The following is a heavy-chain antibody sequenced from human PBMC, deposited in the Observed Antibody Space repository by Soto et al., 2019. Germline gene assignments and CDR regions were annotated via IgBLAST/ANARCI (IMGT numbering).Heavy chain of an antibody. V-gene: IGHV4-34*01. J-gene: IGHJ4*02. CDR1: VGSFSGYY. Sequence: SETLSLTCAVYVGSFSGYYWSCIRQPPGKGLEWIGEINHSGSTNYNPSLKSRVTISVDTSKNQFSLKLSSVTAADTAVYYCARGGSIADRRDFDYLGQGTLSIVSS. D-gene: IGHD6-6*01. CDR2: INHSGST. CDR3: ARGGSIADRRDFDY.